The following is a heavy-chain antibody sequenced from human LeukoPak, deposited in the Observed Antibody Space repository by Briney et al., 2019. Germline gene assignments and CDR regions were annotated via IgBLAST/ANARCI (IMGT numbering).Heavy chain of an antibody. Sequence: SETLSLTCAVYGGSFSGYYWSWIRQPPGKGLEWIGEINHSGSTNYNPSLKSRVTISVDTSKNQFSLKLSSVTAADTTVYYCAKGVYDFWSGYYTEYYFDYWGQGTLVTVSS. J-gene: IGHJ4*02. CDR1: GGSFSGYY. D-gene: IGHD3-3*01. CDR3: AKGVYDFWSGYYTEYYFDY. V-gene: IGHV4-34*01. CDR2: INHSGST.